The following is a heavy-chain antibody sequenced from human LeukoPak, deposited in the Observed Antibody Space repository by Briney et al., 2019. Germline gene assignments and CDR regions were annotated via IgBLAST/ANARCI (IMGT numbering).Heavy chain of an antibody. CDR2: ISAYNGDT. CDR3: AREGYCSSTSCLDY. J-gene: IGHJ4*02. D-gene: IGHD2-2*01. CDR1: GYTFISYG. Sequence: ASVKVSCKASGYTFISYGISWVRQAPGQGLEWMGWISAYNGDTNYARKLQGRVTMTTDTSTSTAYMELRSLRSDDTAVYYCAREGYCSSTSCLDYWGQGILVTVSS. V-gene: IGHV1-18*01.